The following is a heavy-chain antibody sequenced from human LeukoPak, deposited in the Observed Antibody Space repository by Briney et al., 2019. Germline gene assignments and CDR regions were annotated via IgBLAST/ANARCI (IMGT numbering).Heavy chain of an antibody. CDR2: IIPIFGTA. CDR1: GGTFSSYA. D-gene: IGHD2-2*01. V-gene: IGHV1-69*01. Sequence: SVKVSCKASGGTFSSYAISWVRQAPGQGLEWMGGIIPIFGTANYAQKFQGRVTITADESTSTAYMELSSLRPEDTAVYYCARAVWRYCSSTSCPNHYYYYYMDVWGKGTTVTISS. J-gene: IGHJ6*03. CDR3: ARAVWRYCSSTSCPNHYYYYYMDV.